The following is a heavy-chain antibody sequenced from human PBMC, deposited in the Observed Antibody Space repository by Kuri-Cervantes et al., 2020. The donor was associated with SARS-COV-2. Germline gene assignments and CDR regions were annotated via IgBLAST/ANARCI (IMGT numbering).Heavy chain of an antibody. CDR1: GGSFSSYY. D-gene: IGHD6-19*01. Sequence: SQTLSLTCAVYGGSFSSYYWSWIRQPSGKGLEWIGRIYTSRSTNYNPSLKSRVTMSVDTSKNQFSLKLSSVTAADTAGYYFARERYSSECAFDIWGQGTMVTVSS. V-gene: IGHV4-4*07. CDR2: IYTSRST. J-gene: IGHJ3*02. CDR3: ARERYSSECAFDI.